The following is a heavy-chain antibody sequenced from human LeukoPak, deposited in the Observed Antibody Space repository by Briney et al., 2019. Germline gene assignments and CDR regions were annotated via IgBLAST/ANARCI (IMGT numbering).Heavy chain of an antibody. CDR1: GDSISSGSYY. CDR2: IYTSVST. V-gene: IGHV4-61*02. J-gene: IGHJ4*02. D-gene: IGHD1-26*01. Sequence: SETLSLTCTVSGDSISSGSYYWSWIRQPAGKGLEWIGRIYTSVSTNYNPSLKSRVTMSVDTSKNQFSLKLSSVTAADTAGYYCARYRGSPSGSYHDYWGQGTLVTVSS. CDR3: ARYRGSPSGSYHDY.